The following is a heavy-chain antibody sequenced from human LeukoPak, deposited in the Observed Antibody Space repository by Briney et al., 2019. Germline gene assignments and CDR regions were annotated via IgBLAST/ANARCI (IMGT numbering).Heavy chain of an antibody. J-gene: IGHJ3*02. CDR2: INPTGGST. V-gene: IGHV1-46*01. CDR1: GYTFTSYY. CDR3: AREGRYYGSGSHRDGFDI. Sequence: RASVKVSCKASGYTFTSYYMHWVRQAPGQGLEWMGLINPTGGSTGYAQKFQGRVTMTRDMSTSTDYMELSSLRSEDTAIYYCAREGRYYGSGSHRDGFDIWGQGTMVTVSS. D-gene: IGHD3-10*01.